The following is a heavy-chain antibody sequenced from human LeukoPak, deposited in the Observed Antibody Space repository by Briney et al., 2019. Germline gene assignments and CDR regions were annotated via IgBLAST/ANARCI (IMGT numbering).Heavy chain of an antibody. CDR2: ISSSSTI. J-gene: IGHJ4*02. Sequence: GGSLRLSCAGSGFTFSSYEMNWVRQAPGKGLEWVSYISSSSTIYYADSVKGRFTISRDNAKNSLYLQMNSLRDEDTAVYYCARDRPASYWGQGTLVTVSS. CDR1: GFTFSSYE. V-gene: IGHV3-48*02. CDR3: ARDRPASY.